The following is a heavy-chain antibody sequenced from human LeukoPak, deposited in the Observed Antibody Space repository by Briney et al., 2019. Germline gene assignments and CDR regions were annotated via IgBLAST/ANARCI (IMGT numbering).Heavy chain of an antibody. CDR2: IYYSGST. Sequence: SETLSLTCTVSGGSISSYCWSWIRQPPGKGLEWIGYIYYSGSTNYNPSLRSRVTISVDTSKNQFSLKLSSVTAADTAVYYCARGVSITGWFDPWGQGTLVTVSS. V-gene: IGHV4-59*01. CDR1: GGSISSYC. D-gene: IGHD1-20*01. CDR3: ARGVSITGWFDP. J-gene: IGHJ5*02.